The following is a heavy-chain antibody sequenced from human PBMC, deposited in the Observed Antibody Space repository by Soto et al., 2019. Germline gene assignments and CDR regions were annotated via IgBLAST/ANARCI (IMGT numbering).Heavy chain of an antibody. CDR3: ARVAGYDDFWRGYEVGYYYYGKVV. CDR2: IKQDGSEK. D-gene: IGHD3-3*01. Sequence: GGSLRLSWAASGFTFSSYWMSWVRQAPGKGLEWVANIKQDGSEKYYVDSVKGRFTISRDNAKNSLYLQMNSLRAEDTAVYYCARVAGYDDFWRGYEVGYYYYGKVVWGQGHPFTVS. J-gene: IGHJ6*02. CDR1: GFTFSSYW. V-gene: IGHV3-7*01.